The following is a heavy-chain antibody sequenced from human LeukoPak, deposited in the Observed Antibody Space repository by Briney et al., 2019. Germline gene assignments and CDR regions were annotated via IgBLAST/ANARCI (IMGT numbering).Heavy chain of an antibody. J-gene: IGHJ4*02. CDR2: INHSGST. V-gene: IGHV4-30-4*01. CDR3: ARDPHYYYDSSGYRGG. Sequence: SSQTLSLTCTVSGYSISSGYFYWSWIRQPPGKGLEWIGEINHSGSTNYNPSLKSRVTISVDTSKNQFSLKLSSVTAADTAVYYCARDPHYYYDSSGYRGGWGQGTLVTVSS. D-gene: IGHD3-22*01. CDR1: GYSISSGYFY.